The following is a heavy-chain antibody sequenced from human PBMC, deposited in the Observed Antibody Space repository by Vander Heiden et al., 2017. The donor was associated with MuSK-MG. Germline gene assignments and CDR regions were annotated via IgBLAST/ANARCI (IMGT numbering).Heavy chain of an antibody. D-gene: IGHD4-17*01. J-gene: IGHJ5*02. Sequence: QVQLVQSGAEVKKPGASVKVSCKASGYTFTGYYMRWVRQAPGQGLEWMGWINPNSGGTNYAQKFQGRVTMTRDTSISTAYMELSRLRSDDTAVYYCARVTTVTTRTGNWFDPWGQGTLVTVSS. V-gene: IGHV1-2*02. CDR1: GYTFTGYY. CDR3: ARVTTVTTRTGNWFDP. CDR2: INPNSGGT.